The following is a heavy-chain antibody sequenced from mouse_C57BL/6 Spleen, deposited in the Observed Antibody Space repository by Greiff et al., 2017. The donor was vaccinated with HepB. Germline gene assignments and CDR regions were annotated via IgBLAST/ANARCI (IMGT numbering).Heavy chain of an antibody. CDR2: IDPSDSET. Sequence: VQLQQPGAELVRPGSSVKLSCKASGYTFTSYWMHWVKQRPIQGLEWIGNIDPSDSETHYNQKFKDKATLTVDKSSSTAYMQLSSLTSEDSAVYYCARAGYYGTNAMDYWGQGTSVTVSS. CDR1: GYTFTSYW. V-gene: IGHV1-52*01. J-gene: IGHJ4*01. CDR3: ARAGYYGTNAMDY. D-gene: IGHD1-1*01.